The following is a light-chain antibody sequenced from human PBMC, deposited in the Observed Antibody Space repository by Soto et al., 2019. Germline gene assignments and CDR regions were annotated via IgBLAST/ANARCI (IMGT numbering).Light chain of an antibody. J-gene: IGLJ3*02. CDR3: SSFAGSNRV. Sequence: QSALTQPPSASGSPGQSVTISCTGTRSDVGGYNYVSWYQQHPGKPPKLMIYEVTQRPSGVPDRFSGSKSGNTASLTVSGLQAEDEADYYCSSFAGSNRVFGGGTKLTVL. V-gene: IGLV2-8*01. CDR2: EVT. CDR1: RSDVGGYNY.